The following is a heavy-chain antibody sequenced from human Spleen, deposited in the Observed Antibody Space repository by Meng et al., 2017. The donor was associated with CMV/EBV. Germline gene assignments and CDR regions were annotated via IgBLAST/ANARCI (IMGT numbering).Heavy chain of an antibody. Sequence: LTGDVSAVAFSSNWISWVRQPTGKGLEWVGEILHGGDTRYNQSLWSRVTISVDRTSNPLSLTMTSVTAADTAVYYCAGHFGFSLASWGQGTLVTVSS. D-gene: IGHD3-3*01. CDR3: AGHFGFSLAS. J-gene: IGHJ4*02. V-gene: IGHV4-4*02. CDR2: ILHGGDT. CDR1: AVAFSSNW.